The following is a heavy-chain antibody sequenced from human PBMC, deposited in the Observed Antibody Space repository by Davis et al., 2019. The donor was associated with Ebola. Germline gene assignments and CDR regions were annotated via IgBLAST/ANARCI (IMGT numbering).Heavy chain of an antibody. D-gene: IGHD3-10*01. J-gene: IGHJ4*02. CDR1: GYSFTGHY. Sequence: ASVKVSCKASGYSFTGHYIHWVRQAPGQGLEWMGRINPYSGGTNYAQKFQGRVTMTRDTSISTAYMELSRVRSDNTAVYYCARLSFGEVGFDYWGQGTLVTVSS. CDR3: ARLSFGEVGFDY. V-gene: IGHV1-2*06. CDR2: INPYSGGT.